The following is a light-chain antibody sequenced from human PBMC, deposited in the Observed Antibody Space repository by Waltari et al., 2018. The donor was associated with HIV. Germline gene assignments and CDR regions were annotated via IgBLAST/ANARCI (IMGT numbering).Light chain of an antibody. V-gene: IGKV1-9*01. CDR1: QAISTF. Sequence: DIQLTQSPPFLSASVGDRVTITCRASQAISTFLAWYQQKPGKAPELLIFAASTLQSGVPSRFSGRGSATEVTLTISSLQPEDFATYYCQQLNRYPPAFGGGTKVEIK. CDR3: QQLNRYPPA. CDR2: AAS. J-gene: IGKJ4*01.